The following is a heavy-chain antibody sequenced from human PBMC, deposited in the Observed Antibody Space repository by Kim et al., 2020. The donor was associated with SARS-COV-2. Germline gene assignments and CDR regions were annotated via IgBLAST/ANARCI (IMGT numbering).Heavy chain of an antibody. D-gene: IGHD6-13*01. J-gene: IGHJ5*02. V-gene: IGHV4-34*01. CDR1: GGSFSGYY. CDR2: INHSGST. CDR3: ARRGGQKYSSSWYVRSNWFDP. Sequence: SETLPLTCAVYGGSFSGYYWSWIRQPPGKGLEWIGEINHSGSTNYNPSLKSRVTISVDTSKNQFSLKLSSVTAADTAVYYCARRGGQKYSSSWYVRSNWFDPWGQGTLVTVSS.